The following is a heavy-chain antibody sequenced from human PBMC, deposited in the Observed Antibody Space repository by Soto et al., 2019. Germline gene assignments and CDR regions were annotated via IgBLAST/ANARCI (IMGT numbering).Heavy chain of an antibody. CDR1: GFTFSSYA. D-gene: IGHD4-17*01. V-gene: IGHV3-30-3*01. CDR2: ISYDGSNK. CDR3: ATKGGVPPVTTYYYVDGMDV. J-gene: IGHJ6*02. Sequence: QVQLVESGGGVVQPGRSLRLSCAASGFTFSSYAMHWVRQAPGKGLEWVAVISYDGSNKYYADSVKGRFTISRDNSKNTLYLQMNSLRAEDTAVYYCATKGGVPPVTTYYYVDGMDVWGQGTTVTVSS.